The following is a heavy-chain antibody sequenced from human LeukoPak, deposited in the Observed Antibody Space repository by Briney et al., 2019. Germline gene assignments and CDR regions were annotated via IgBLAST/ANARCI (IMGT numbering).Heavy chain of an antibody. CDR1: GGTFSSYA. CDR2: IIPIFGTA. V-gene: IGHV1-69*06. J-gene: IGHJ6*02. CDR3: ARGPRFGESVYYYGMDV. Sequence: SVKVSCKASGGTFSSYAISWVRQAPGQGLEWMGGIIPIFGTANYAQKFQGRVTITADKSTSTAYMELSSLRSEDTAVYYCARGPRFGESVYYYGMDVWGQGTTVTVSS. D-gene: IGHD3-10*02.